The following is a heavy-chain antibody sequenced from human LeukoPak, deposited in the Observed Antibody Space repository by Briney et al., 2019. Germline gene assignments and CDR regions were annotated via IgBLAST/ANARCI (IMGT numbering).Heavy chain of an antibody. Sequence: SETLSLTCTVSGGSISSGGYLWSWIRQNPGKGLEWIRYIYHGRNTYYNPSLKSRVTISVDTSKNQFSLKLSSVTAADTAVYYCARVRYYGSGEEIDPWGQGTLVTVSS. CDR2: IYHGRNT. V-gene: IGHV4-31*03. CDR1: GGSISSGGYL. CDR3: ARVRYYGSGEEIDP. D-gene: IGHD3-10*01. J-gene: IGHJ5*02.